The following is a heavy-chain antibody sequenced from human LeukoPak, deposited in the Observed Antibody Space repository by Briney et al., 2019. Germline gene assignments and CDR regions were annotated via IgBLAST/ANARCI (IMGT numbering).Heavy chain of an antibody. V-gene: IGHV3-11*03. J-gene: IGHJ4*02. Sequence: GGSLRPSCAASGFSFSDYYMTWIRQAPGKGLEWVSYISSSGSYTNHADSVKGRFTISRDNAKNSLYLQMNSLRAEDTAVYYCARSKNLAYWGQGTLVTVSS. CDR2: ISSSGSYT. CDR3: ARSKNLAY. CDR1: GFSFSDYY.